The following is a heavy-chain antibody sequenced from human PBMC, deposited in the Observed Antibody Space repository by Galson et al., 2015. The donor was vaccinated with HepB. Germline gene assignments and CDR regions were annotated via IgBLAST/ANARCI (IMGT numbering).Heavy chain of an antibody. CDR3: ARNPASYDYYNMDV. D-gene: IGHD6-25*01. J-gene: IGHJ6*02. Sequence: LRLSCAVSGFSFTSHSMNWVRQAPGKGLEWVSYISSGGTKYYADSVKGRFTISRDNAKKSMYLHMSSLRAEDTAIYYCARNPASYDYYNMDVWGLGTTVTVSS. V-gene: IGHV3-48*01. CDR1: GFSFTSHS. CDR2: ISSGGTK.